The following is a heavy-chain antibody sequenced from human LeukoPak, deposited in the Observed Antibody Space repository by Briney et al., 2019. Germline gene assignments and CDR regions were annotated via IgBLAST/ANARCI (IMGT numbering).Heavy chain of an antibody. D-gene: IGHD5-18*01. J-gene: IGHJ6*02. CDR3: ARFGSSYGSSPYYYYGMDV. CDR1: GYSFTSYW. CDR2: IYPGDSDT. V-gene: IGHV5-51*01. Sequence: GESLQISCKGSGYSFTSYWIGWVRQMPGKGLEWMGIIYPGDSDTRYSPSFQGQVTITADKSISTAYLQWSSQKASDTAMYYCARFGSSYGSSPYYYYGMDVWGQGTTVTVSS.